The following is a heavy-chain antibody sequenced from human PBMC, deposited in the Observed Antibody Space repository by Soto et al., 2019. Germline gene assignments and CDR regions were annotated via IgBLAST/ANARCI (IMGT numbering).Heavy chain of an antibody. CDR3: ARGPQTYYDFWSGYIWFDH. J-gene: IGHJ5*02. CDR1: GGSISSSSYY. CDR2: IYYSGST. D-gene: IGHD3-3*01. V-gene: IGHV4-39*01. Sequence: SETLSLTCTVSGGSISSSSYYWGWIRQPPGKGLEWIGSIYYSGSTYYNPSLKSRVTISVDTSKNQFSLKLSSVTTADTAVYSCARGPQTYYDFWSGYIWFDHWGQGTLVTVSS.